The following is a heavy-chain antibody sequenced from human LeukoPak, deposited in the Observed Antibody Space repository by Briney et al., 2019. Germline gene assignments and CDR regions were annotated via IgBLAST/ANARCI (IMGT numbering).Heavy chain of an antibody. D-gene: IGHD6-19*01. CDR1: GFSLSTTGVG. CDR3: AHRGYSSRWGFDY. V-gene: IGHV2-5*02. J-gene: IGHJ4*02. CDR2: LYWDDDR. Sequence: SGHTLANPTQTLTLTCTFFGFSLSTTGVGVGWIRQPPAKTLEWLTLLYWDDDRRYRLSLKSRLSITKDTSKNQVVLTMTNMDPVDTGTDDCAHRGYSSRWGFDYWGQGTLVTVST.